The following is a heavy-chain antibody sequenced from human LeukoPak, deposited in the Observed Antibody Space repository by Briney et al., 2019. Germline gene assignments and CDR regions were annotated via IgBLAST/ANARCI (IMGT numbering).Heavy chain of an antibody. J-gene: IGHJ4*02. CDR1: GASISSYY. V-gene: IGHV4-59*08. D-gene: IGHD6-19*01. CDR3: ARQGIRGQWLVHFDY. Sequence: PSETLSLTCSVSGASISSYYWSWIRQSPGKGPEWIGYIYYSGNTNYNPSLKSRVTISIDTSKNQFSLKLISVTAADTAVYYCARQGIRGQWLVHFDYWGQGTLVTVSS. CDR2: IYYSGNT.